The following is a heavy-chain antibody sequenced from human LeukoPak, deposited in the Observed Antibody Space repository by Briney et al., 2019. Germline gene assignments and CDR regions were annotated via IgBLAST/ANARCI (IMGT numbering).Heavy chain of an antibody. V-gene: IGHV3-11*01. J-gene: IGHJ4*02. CDR2: ISSSGSTI. CDR1: GFTFSDYY. D-gene: IGHD4-11*01. Sequence: GGSLRLSCAASGFTFSDYYMSWIRQAPGKGLEWVSYISSSGSTIYYADSVKGRFTISRDNAKISLYLQMNSLRAEDTAVYYCARDRTVGAFDYWGQGTLVTVSS. CDR3: ARDRTVGAFDY.